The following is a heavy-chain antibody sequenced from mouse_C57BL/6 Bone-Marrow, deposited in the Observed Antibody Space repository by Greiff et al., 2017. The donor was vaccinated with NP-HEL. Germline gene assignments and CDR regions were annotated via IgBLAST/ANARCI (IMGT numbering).Heavy chain of an antibody. CDR3: ARGVITTVASDY. Sequence: QVQLQQSGAELARPGASVKLSCKASGYTFTSYGISWVKQRTGQGLEWIGEIYPRSGNTYYNEKFKGKATLTAEKSSSTAYMELRSLTSEDSAVYFCARGVITTVASDYWGQGTTLTVSS. CDR2: IYPRSGNT. J-gene: IGHJ2*01. D-gene: IGHD1-1*01. V-gene: IGHV1-81*01. CDR1: GYTFTSYG.